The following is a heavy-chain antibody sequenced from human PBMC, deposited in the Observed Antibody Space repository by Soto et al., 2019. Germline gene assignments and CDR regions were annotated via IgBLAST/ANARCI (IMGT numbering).Heavy chain of an antibody. V-gene: IGHV4-34*01. CDR3: ARGLTRAEPWYFGL. CDR1: NGSFSGYY. CDR2: IAHSGST. Sequence: QAQLQQWGAGLLKPSETLSLTCAVSNGSFSGYYGSWIRQPPGKGLEWIGEIAHSGSTNYSPSLKRRVTMSVDTSKNQFSLKVTSVTAADTAVYYCARGLTRAEPWYFGLWGRGTLVTVSS. J-gene: IGHJ2*01. D-gene: IGHD2-2*01.